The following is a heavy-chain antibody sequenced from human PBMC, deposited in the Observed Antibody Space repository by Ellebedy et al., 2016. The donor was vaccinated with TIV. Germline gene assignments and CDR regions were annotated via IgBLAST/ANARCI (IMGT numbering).Heavy chain of an antibody. Sequence: AASVKVSCKISGYSFTELCIHWVRQAPGKGLEWMGSFDREDGETIYAQKFQGRLTLTEDTSSDTAYMDLSSLSSEDTAVYYCATARWRRKYDALDIWGQGTEVTVSS. D-gene: IGHD5-12*01. J-gene: IGHJ3*02. CDR1: GYSFTELC. CDR2: FDREDGET. V-gene: IGHV1-24*01. CDR3: ATARWRRKYDALDI.